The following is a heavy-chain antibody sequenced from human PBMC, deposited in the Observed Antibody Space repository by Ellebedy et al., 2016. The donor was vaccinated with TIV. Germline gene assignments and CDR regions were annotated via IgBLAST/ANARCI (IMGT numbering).Heavy chain of an antibody. CDR2: IVVGSGNT. CDR3: ARPGVAGGWFNP. V-gene: IGHV1-58*01. CDR1: GFTFTSSA. Sequence: SVKVSXXASGFTFTSSAVQWVRQARGQRLEWIGRIVVGSGNTNYAQKFQERVTITRDMSTSTAYMELSSLRSEDTAVYYCARPGVAGGWFNPWGQGTLVTVSS. D-gene: IGHD3-3*01. J-gene: IGHJ5*02.